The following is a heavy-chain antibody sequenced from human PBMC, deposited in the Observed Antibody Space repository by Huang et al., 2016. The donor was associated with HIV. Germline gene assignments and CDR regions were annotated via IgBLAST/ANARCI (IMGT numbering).Heavy chain of an antibody. Sequence: QVHLVQSGAEVKKPGASVKVSCKASGYTFTNYDINWVRHAPEGGLEWMGCMNPNTGNTGFAQSFQGRVTMTRKTSITTAYMERTSLTSEDTAVYYCARSAYGDLDYWGLGTLVIVSS. V-gene: IGHV1-8*02. J-gene: IGHJ4*02. CDR3: ARSAYGDLDY. D-gene: IGHD4-17*01. CDR2: MNPNTGNT. CDR1: GYTFTNYD.